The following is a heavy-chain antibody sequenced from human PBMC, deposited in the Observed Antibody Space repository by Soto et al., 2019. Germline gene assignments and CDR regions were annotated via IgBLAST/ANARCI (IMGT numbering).Heavy chain of an antibody. CDR1: GFTFSSYA. V-gene: IGHV3-23*01. Sequence: EVQLLESGGGLVQPGGSLRLSCAASGFTFSSYAMNWVRQAPGKGLEWVSVISGSGGSTYYADSVKGRFTISRDNSKNTLYLQMNSLRAEDTAVYYCARQGSGSDYDYWGQGTLVTVSS. J-gene: IGHJ4*02. CDR2: ISGSGGST. CDR3: ARQGSGSDYDY. D-gene: IGHD1-26*01.